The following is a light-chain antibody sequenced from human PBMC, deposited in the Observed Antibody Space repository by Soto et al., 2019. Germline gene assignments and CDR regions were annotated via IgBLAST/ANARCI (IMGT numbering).Light chain of an antibody. CDR2: DVS. V-gene: IGLV2-14*03. Sequence: QSVLTQPASLSGSPGQSITISCTGTSSDVGGYNSVSWYQQHPGKAPKVIIFDVSSRPSGVSSRFSGSKSGNTASLTISGLQDEDESDYCCCSYGSGSTLYVFGAGTKLTVL. J-gene: IGLJ1*01. CDR3: CSYGSGSTLYV. CDR1: SSDVGGYNS.